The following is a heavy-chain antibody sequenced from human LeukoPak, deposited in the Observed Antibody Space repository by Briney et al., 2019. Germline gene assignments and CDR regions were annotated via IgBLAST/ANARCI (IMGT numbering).Heavy chain of an antibody. CDR2: ISAYNGNT. CDR1: SYTFTSYG. V-gene: IGHV1-18*01. CDR3: ARVNGFSTRYSSSWYSYLAN. D-gene: IGHD6-13*01. J-gene: IGHJ4*02. Sequence: ASVKVSCKASSYTFTSYGISWVRQAPGQGLEWMGWISAYNGNTNYAQKFQGRVTITTDESTSTAYMELSSLRSEDTAVYYCARVNGFSTRYSSSWYSYLANWGQGTLVTVSS.